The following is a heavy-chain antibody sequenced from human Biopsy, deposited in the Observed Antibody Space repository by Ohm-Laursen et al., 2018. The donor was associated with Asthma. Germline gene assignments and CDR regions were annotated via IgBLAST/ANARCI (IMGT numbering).Heavy chain of an antibody. D-gene: IGHD2-8*01. CDR2: VTYDGISQ. CDR1: GFTFSNYG. J-gene: IGHJ6*02. CDR3: ARERAGVLGSYNGMNV. Sequence: SLRLSCTASGFTFSNYGMHWVRQVAGKGLDWVAVVTYDGISQYYAESVKGRFTISRDNSRNTLNLQMNSVRPDDTAVYFCARERAGVLGSYNGMNVWGPGTTVSVSS. V-gene: IGHV3-30*03.